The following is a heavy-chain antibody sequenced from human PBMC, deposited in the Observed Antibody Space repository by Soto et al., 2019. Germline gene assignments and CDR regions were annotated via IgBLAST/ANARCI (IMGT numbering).Heavy chain of an antibody. CDR2: IYYNGNT. D-gene: IGHD4-17*01. J-gene: IGHJ4*02. CDR1: GGSIISGYY. Sequence: SETLSLTCTVSGGSIISGYYWSWIRQSPGKGLEWIGYIYYNGNTHYNPSLEGRVTISVDASKNQFSLRLRSVTAADTAMYYCARYGDYRFQYGGQGTLVTVSS. V-gene: IGHV4-61*01. CDR3: ARYGDYRFQY.